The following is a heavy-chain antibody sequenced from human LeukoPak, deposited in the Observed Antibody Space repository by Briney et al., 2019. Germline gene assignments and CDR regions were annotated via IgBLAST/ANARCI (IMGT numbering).Heavy chain of an antibody. CDR3: ARLRLKAYYYDSSGYTGVSDY. Sequence: RGESLKISCKGSGYSFTSYWIGWVRQMPGKGLEWMGIIHPGDSDTRYSPSFQGQVTISADKSISTAYLQWSSLKASDTAMYYCARLRLKAYYYDSSGYTGVSDYWGQGTLVTVSS. CDR1: GYSFTSYW. V-gene: IGHV5-51*01. CDR2: IHPGDSDT. D-gene: IGHD3-22*01. J-gene: IGHJ4*02.